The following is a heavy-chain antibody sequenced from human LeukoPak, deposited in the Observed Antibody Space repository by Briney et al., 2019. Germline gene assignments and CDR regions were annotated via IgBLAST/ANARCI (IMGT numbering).Heavy chain of an antibody. CDR2: IYHSGST. J-gene: IGHJ4*02. CDR3: ARHRSSSWYIHFDY. Sequence: NPSGTLSLTCAVSGVSISSSDWWSWVRQSPGKGLEWIGEIYHSGSTNYNPSLKSRVTISVDTSKNQFSLKLSSVTAADTAVYYCARHRSSSWYIHFDYWGQGTLVTVSS. V-gene: IGHV4-4*02. CDR1: GVSISSSDW. D-gene: IGHD6-13*01.